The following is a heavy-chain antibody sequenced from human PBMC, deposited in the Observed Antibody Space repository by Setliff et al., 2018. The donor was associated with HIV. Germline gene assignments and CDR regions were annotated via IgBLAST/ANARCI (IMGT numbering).Heavy chain of an antibody. CDR2: IHGNSGAT. Sequence: ASVKVSCKASGYTFSDYYLHWVRQAPGQGLEWMGWIHGNSGATNYAQKFRGRVTMTRDTSTYTAHMELTRLRSDDTAVYSCARGGDDSGPGTWTFDFWGQGALVTVSS. CDR1: GYTFSDYY. J-gene: IGHJ4*02. D-gene: IGHD3-10*01. V-gene: IGHV1-2*02. CDR3: ARGGDDSGPGTWTFDF.